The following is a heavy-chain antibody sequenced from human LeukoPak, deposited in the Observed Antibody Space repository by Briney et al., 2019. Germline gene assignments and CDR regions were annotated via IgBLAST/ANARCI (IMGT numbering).Heavy chain of an antibody. J-gene: IGHJ4*02. CDR1: GFTFSSYA. CDR3: AKDRGKYSSCTLFDY. D-gene: IGHD6-6*01. CDR2: ISGSGGST. V-gene: IGHV3-23*01. Sequence: GGSLRLSCAASGFTFSSYAMSWVRQAPGKGLEWVSAISGSGGSTYYADSVKGRFTISRDNSKNTLYLQMNSLRAEDTAVYYCAKDRGKYSSCTLFDYWGQGTLVTVSS.